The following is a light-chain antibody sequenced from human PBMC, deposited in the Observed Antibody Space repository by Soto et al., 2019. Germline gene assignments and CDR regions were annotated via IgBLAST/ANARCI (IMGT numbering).Light chain of an antibody. Sequence: EIVMTQSPATLSVSPGERATLSCRASQSVSSKLAWYQQKPGQAPRLLIYSASTTATGIPARFSGSGSGTEFTLTISSLQSEDFAVYYCQCYDNWPSEGTFGRGTKVEIK. V-gene: IGKV3-15*01. J-gene: IGKJ1*01. CDR2: SAS. CDR3: QCYDNWPSEGT. CDR1: QSVSSK.